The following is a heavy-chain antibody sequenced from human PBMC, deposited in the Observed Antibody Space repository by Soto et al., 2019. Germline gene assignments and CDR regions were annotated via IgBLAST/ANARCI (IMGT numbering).Heavy chain of an antibody. CDR2: IKQDGSEK. J-gene: IGHJ6*02. Sequence: VGSLRLSCAASGFTFSSYWMSWVRQAPGKGLEWVANIKQDGSEKYYVDSVKGRFTISRDNAKNSLYLQMNSLRAEDTAVYYCARDQTAMSYYYYYGMDAWGQGTTVTV. V-gene: IGHV3-7*01. CDR3: ARDQTAMSYYYYYGMDA. D-gene: IGHD5-18*01. CDR1: GFTFSSYW.